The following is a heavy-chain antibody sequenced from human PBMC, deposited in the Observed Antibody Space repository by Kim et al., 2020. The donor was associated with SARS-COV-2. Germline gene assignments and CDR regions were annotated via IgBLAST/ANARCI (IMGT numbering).Heavy chain of an antibody. J-gene: IGHJ5*02. CDR2: IYYSGST. D-gene: IGHD2-15*01. Sequence: SETLSLTCTVSGGSISSSSYYWGWIRQPPGKGLEWIGSIYYSGSTYYNPSLKSRVTISVDTSKNQFSLKLSSVTAADTAVYYCARQGYRVVAASTFYWFDPWGQGTLVTVSS. CDR1: GGSISSSSYY. V-gene: IGHV4-39*01. CDR3: ARQGYRVVAASTFYWFDP.